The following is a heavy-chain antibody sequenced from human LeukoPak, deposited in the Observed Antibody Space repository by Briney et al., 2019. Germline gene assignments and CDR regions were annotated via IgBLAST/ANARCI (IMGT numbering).Heavy chain of an antibody. V-gene: IGHV3-23*01. D-gene: IGHD4-23*01. J-gene: IGHJ4*02. CDR1: GFTFSSYA. CDR2: IGGTGGST. CDR3: AKDQVVTPEYYFDY. Sequence: GGSLRLYCAASGFTFSSYAMSWVRQAPGKGLEWVSAIGGTGGSTYYADSVKGRLTISRDNSKNTLYLQMNSLRAEDTAVYYCAKDQVVTPEYYFDYWGQGTLVTVSS.